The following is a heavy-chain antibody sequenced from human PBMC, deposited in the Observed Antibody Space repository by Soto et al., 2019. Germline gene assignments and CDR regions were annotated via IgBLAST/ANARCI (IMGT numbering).Heavy chain of an antibody. CDR3: ARGIVVTAGDAFDI. D-gene: IGHD2-2*01. V-gene: IGHV1-69*12. CDR2: IILVFGTT. J-gene: IGHJ3*02. Sequence: QVPLVQSGAEVKKPGSSVKVSCKASGGTFSSYAISWVRQAPGQGLEWMGGIILVFGTTNYAQKFQGRVTITADESTSTAYMELSSLRSEDTAVYYCARGIVVTAGDAFDIWGQGTMVTVSS. CDR1: GGTFSSYA.